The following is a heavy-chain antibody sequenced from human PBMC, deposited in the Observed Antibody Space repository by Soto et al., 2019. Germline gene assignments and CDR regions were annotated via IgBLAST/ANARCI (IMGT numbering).Heavy chain of an antibody. J-gene: IGHJ4*02. CDR3: ARGERGYYGSGSYSTY. V-gene: IGHV3-21*01. CDR2: ISSSSSYI. D-gene: IGHD3-10*01. Sequence: EVQLVESGGGLVKPGGSLRLSCAASGFTFSSYSMNWVRQAPGKGLEWVSSISSSSSYIYYADSVKGRFTISRDNAKNSLYLQMSSLRAEDTAVYYCARGERGYYGSGSYSTYWGQGTLVTVSS. CDR1: GFTFSSYS.